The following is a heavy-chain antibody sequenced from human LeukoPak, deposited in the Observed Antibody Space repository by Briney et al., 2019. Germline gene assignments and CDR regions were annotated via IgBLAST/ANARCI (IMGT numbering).Heavy chain of an antibody. CDR2: IWYDGSNK. D-gene: IGHD6-19*01. Sequence: PGRSLRLSCAASGFTSSSYGMHWVRQAPGKGLEWVAVIWYDGSNKYYADSVKGRFTISRDNSKNTLYLQMNSLRAEDTAVYYCARDPRGSSGSDYWGQGTLVTVSS. V-gene: IGHV3-33*01. J-gene: IGHJ4*02. CDR1: GFTSSSYG. CDR3: ARDPRGSSGSDY.